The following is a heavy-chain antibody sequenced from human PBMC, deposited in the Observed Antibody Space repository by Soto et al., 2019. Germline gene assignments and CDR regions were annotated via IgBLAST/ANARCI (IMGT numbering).Heavy chain of an antibody. V-gene: IGHV4-34*01. Sequence: SETLSLTCAVYGGSFSGHSWTWIRQSPGKGLEWIGDINHRGRVNYSPSLKSRVTISLDTSKNQFSLTLSAVTAADTAMYYCSTRAYDTNGYYRFDPWGQGTLVTVSS. D-gene: IGHD3-22*01. CDR1: GGSFSGHS. CDR2: INHRGRV. CDR3: STRAYDTNGYYRFDP. J-gene: IGHJ5*01.